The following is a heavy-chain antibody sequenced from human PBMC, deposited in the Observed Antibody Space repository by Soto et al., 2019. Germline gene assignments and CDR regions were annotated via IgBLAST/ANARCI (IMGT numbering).Heavy chain of an antibody. J-gene: IGHJ4*02. V-gene: IGHV4-34*01. CDR1: GGSFSGYY. CDR3: ATSPGYSSGWYFDY. D-gene: IGHD6-19*01. Sequence: PSETLSLTCAVYGGSFSGYYWSWIRQPPGKGLEWIGEINHSGSTNYNPSLKSRVTISVDTSKNQFSLKLSSVTAADTAVYYCATSPGYSSGWYFDYWGQGTLVTVSS. CDR2: INHSGST.